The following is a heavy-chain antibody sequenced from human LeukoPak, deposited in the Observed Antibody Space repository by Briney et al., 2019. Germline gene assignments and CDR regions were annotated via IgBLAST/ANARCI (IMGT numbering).Heavy chain of an antibody. CDR2: IYHSGST. CDR1: GGSISSGGYY. J-gene: IGHJ4*02. CDR3: ARVLQGYSSGFDY. D-gene: IGHD6-19*01. V-gene: IGHV4-30-2*01. Sequence: SQTLSLTCTVSGGSISSGGYYWSWIRQPPGKGLEWIGYIYHSGSTYYNPSLKSRVTISVDTSKNQFSLKLNSVTAADTAVYYCARVLQGYSSGFDYWGQGPLVTVSS.